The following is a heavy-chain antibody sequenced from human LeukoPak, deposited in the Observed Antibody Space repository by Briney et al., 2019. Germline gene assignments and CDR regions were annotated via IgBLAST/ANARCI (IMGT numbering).Heavy chain of an antibody. CDR1: GFAFSSYW. Sequence: GGSLRLSCAASGFAFSSYWMSWVRQAPGKGLEWVANIKQDGSEKYYVDSVKGRFTISRDNAKNSLYLQMSSLRAEDTALYYCTRDYYDSSGLPFDYWGQGTLVTVSS. J-gene: IGHJ4*02. V-gene: IGHV3-7*01. CDR2: IKQDGSEK. D-gene: IGHD3-22*01. CDR3: TRDYYDSSGLPFDY.